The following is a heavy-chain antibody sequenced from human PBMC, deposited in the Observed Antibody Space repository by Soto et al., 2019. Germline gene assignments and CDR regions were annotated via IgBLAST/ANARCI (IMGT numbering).Heavy chain of an antibody. CDR1: GFTFSSYS. D-gene: IGHD1-26*01. J-gene: IGHJ3*02. V-gene: IGHV3-21*01. CDR3: ARVGGGSYWDAFDI. Sequence: PGGSLRLSCAASGFTFSSYSMNWVRQAPGKGLEWVSSISSSSSYIYYADSVKGRFTISRDNAKNSLYLQMNSLRAEDTAVYYCARVGGGSYWDAFDIWGQGTMVTVSS. CDR2: ISSSSSYI.